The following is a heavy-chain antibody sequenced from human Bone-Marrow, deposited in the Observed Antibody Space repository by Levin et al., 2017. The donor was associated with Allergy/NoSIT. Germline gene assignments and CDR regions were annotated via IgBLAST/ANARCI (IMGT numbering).Heavy chain of an antibody. CDR1: GGSISSYY. D-gene: IGHD2-21*01. Sequence: PSETLSLTCTVSGGSISSYYWSWIRQPPGKGLEWIGYIYYSGSTNYNPSLKSRVTISVDTSKNQFSLKLSSVTAADTAVYYCARDGEEGDFDYWGQGTLVTVSS. J-gene: IGHJ4*02. CDR2: IYYSGST. V-gene: IGHV4-59*01. CDR3: ARDGEEGDFDY.